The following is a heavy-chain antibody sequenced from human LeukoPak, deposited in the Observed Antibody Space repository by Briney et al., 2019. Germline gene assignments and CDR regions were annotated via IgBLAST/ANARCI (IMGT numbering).Heavy chain of an antibody. CDR2: IYPGDSDT. Sequence: KHGESLKISCKGPGYSFTTYWIAWVCQMPGKGLECMGIIYPGDSDTRYSPSFQGQVTISADKSISTAYLQWSSLKASDTAMYYCAGTQYSSSWSRFDFWGQGTLVTVSS. CDR3: AGTQYSSSWSRFDF. J-gene: IGHJ4*02. CDR1: GYSFTTYW. V-gene: IGHV5-51*01. D-gene: IGHD6-13*01.